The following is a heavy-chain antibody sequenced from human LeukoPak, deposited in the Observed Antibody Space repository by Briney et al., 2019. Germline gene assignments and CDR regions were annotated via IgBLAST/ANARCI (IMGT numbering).Heavy chain of an antibody. V-gene: IGHV4-38-2*02. J-gene: IGHJ5*02. CDR2: IYHSGST. D-gene: IGHD2-21*01. Sequence: PSETLSLTCTVSGYSISSGYYWGWIRQPPGKGLEWIGSIYHSGSTYYNPSLKSRVTISVDTSKNQFSLKLSSVTAADTAVYYCARDGAYGVHNWFDPWAREPWSPSPQ. CDR1: GYSISSGYY. CDR3: ARDGAYGVHNWFDP.